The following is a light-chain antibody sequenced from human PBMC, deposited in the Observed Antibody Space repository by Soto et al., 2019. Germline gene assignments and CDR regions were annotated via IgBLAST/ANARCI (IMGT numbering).Light chain of an antibody. J-gene: IGKJ1*01. V-gene: IGKV1-5*01. CDR2: DAS. CDR3: QQYNTYSRT. CDR1: QSISSW. Sequence: DIQMTQSPSTLSASVGDRVTITCRASQSISSWLAWYQQKPGKAPNLLIYDASNLEGGVPSRFSGSRSGTEFTLTISSLQPDDFATYYCQQYNTYSRTFGQGTKVEIK.